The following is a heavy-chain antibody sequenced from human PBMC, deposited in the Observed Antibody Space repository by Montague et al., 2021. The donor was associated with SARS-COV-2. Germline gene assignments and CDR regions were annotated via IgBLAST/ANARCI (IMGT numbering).Heavy chain of an antibody. J-gene: IGHJ6*02. CDR2: LYTRGST. V-gene: IGHV4-4*07. D-gene: IGHD6-19*01. CDR1: GGSISNYY. Sequence: SETLSLTCTVSGGSISNYYWNWIRQPAGKGLEWIGRLYTRGSTTYNPSLKSRATMSVDTSKNQFSLNVTSVTAADTAIYYCARESGYSSGWRYYYVMDVWGQGTTVTVS. CDR3: ARESGYSSGWRYYYVMDV.